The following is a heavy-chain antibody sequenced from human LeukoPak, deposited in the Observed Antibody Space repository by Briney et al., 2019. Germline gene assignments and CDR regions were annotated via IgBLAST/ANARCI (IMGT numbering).Heavy chain of an antibody. CDR3: ARAVVPAARPGYYFGY. D-gene: IGHD2-2*02. CDR2: IYTSGST. CDR1: GGSISRYY. Sequence: SETLSLTCTVSGGSISRYYGSWIRQPAGKGLEWIGSIYTSGSTNYNPSLKSRVTMSVDTSKNQFSLKLSSVTAADTAVYYCARAVVPAARPGYYFGYWGQGTLVTVSS. V-gene: IGHV4-4*07. J-gene: IGHJ4*02.